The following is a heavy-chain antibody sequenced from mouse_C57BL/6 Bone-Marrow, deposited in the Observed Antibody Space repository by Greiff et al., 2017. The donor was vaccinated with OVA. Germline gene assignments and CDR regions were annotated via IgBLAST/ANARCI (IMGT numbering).Heavy chain of an antibody. CDR3: AKKGLGTMDY. CDR2: IWSGGST. V-gene: IGHV2-4*01. J-gene: IGHJ4*01. D-gene: IGHD4-1*01. CDR1: GFSLTSYG. Sequence: QVHVKQSGPGLVQPSQSLSITCTVSGFSLTSYGVHWVRQPPGKGLEWLGVIWSGGSTDYNAAFISRLSISKDNSKSQVFFKMNSLQADDTAIYYCAKKGLGTMDYWGQGTSVTVSS.